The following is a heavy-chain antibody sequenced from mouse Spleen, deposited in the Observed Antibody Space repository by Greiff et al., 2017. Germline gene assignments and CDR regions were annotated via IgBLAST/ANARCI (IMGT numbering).Heavy chain of an antibody. CDR2: IYPGSGNT. CDR1: GYSFTSYY. J-gene: IGHJ2*01. V-gene: IGHV1-66*01. Sequence: QVQLKESGPELVKPGASVKISCKASGYSFTSYYIHWVKQRPGQGLEWIGWIYPGSGNTKYNEKFKGKATLTADTSSSTAYMQLSSLTSEDSAVYYCARELLDYWGQGTTLTVSS. CDR3: ARELLDY.